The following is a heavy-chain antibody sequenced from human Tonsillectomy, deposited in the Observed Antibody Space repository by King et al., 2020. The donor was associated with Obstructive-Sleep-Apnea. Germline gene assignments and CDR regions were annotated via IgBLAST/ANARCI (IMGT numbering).Heavy chain of an antibody. CDR3: ATHELELRPFDY. CDR2: ISYSGTT. D-gene: IGHD1-7*01. V-gene: IGHV4-59*08. CDR1: GGSISSYF. Sequence: QLQESGPVLVKPSETLSLTCNVSGGSISSYFWSWIRQPPGKGLEWIGDISYSGTTKYNPILKSRVTISVDTSTNQFSLKLSSVTAADTAVYSCATHELELRPFDYWGQGALVTVSS. J-gene: IGHJ4*02.